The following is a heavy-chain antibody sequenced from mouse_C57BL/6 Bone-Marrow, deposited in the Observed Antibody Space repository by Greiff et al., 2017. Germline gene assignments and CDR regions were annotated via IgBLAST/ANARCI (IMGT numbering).Heavy chain of an antibody. CDR2: INPGSGGT. D-gene: IGHD2-2*01. J-gene: IGHJ4*01. CDR3: AREWLAYAMDY. V-gene: IGHV1-54*01. CDR1: GYAFTNYL. Sequence: QVQLQQSGAELVRPGTSVKVSCKASGYAFTNYLIEWVKQRPGQGLEWIGVINPGSGGTNYNEKFKGKATLTADKSSSTAYMQLSSLTSEDSAVYVWAREWLAYAMDYWGQGTSVTVSS.